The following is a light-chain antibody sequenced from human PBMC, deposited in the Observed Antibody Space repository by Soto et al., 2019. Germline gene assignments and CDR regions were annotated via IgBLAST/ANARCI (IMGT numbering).Light chain of an antibody. CDR2: GNS. J-gene: IGLJ2*01. Sequence: QPVLTQPPSVSGAPGQRVTFSCTGSSSNIGAGYDVHWYQQLPGTAPKLLIYGNSNRPSGVPDRFSASKSGTSASLAITGLQAEDEADYYCQSYDSSLSSWVFGGGTKLTVL. V-gene: IGLV1-40*01. CDR1: SSNIGAGYD. CDR3: QSYDSSLSSWV.